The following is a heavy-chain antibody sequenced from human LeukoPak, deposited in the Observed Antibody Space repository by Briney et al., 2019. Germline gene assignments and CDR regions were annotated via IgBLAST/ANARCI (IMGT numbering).Heavy chain of an antibody. CDR3: ARDLGGSYYNYFDY. CDR2: INPNSGGT. J-gene: IGHJ4*02. CDR1: GYTFTGYY. V-gene: IGHV1-2*06. Sequence: APVKVSCKASGYTFTGYYMHWVRQAPGQGLEWMGRINPNSGGTNYAQKFQGRVTMTRDTSISTAYMELSRLRSDDTAVYYCARDLGGSYYNYFDYWGQGTLVTVSS. D-gene: IGHD1-26*01.